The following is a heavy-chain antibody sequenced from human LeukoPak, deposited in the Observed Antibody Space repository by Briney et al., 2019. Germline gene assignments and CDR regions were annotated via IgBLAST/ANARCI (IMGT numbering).Heavy chain of an antibody. CDR2: IIPILGIA. Sequence: SVKVSCKASGGTFSSYAISWVRQAPGQGLEWMGRIIPILGIANYAQKFQGRVTITADKSTSTAYMELSSLRSEDTAVYYCARGDSSSWYGYFDYWGQGTLVTVSS. CDR3: ARGDSSSWYGYFDY. J-gene: IGHJ4*02. D-gene: IGHD6-13*01. V-gene: IGHV1-69*04. CDR1: GGTFSSYA.